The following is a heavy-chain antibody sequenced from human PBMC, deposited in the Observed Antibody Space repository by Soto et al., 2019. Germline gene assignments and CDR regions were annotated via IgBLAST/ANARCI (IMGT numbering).Heavy chain of an antibody. V-gene: IGHV4-30-2*01. CDR1: GGSISSGGYS. J-gene: IGHJ5*02. CDR3: ARDIRGHGVWFDP. D-gene: IGHD3-10*01. CDR2: IYHSGST. Sequence: QLQLQESGSGLVKPSQTLSLTCAVSGGSISSGGYSWSWIRQPPGKGLEWIGYIYHSGSTYYNPSLKSRVTISVDRSKNQFSLKLSSVTAADTAAYYCARDIRGHGVWFDPWGQGTLVTVSS.